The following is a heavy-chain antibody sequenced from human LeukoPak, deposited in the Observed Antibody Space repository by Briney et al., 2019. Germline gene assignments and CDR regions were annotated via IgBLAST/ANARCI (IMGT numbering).Heavy chain of an antibody. J-gene: IGHJ3*02. CDR2: IYYSGAT. CDR1: GGPLKSGGYY. V-gene: IGHV4-31*03. CDR3: ARIPRGTANSVDAFDI. D-gene: IGHD2-21*02. Sequence: AQTLSLPCTVSGGPLKSGGYYWSSIRQHPGKSLEWIGYIYYSGATYCNPSLKSRVNISIDTSKTQLSLRLASVTAADTAVYYCARIPRGTANSVDAFDIWGQGTMVTVSS.